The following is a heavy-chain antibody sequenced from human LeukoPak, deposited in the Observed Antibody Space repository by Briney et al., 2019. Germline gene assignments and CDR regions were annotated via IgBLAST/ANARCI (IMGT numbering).Heavy chain of an antibody. Sequence: PSETLSLTCTVSGGSISSSSYYWGWIRQPPGKGLEWIGYIYHSGSTYYNPSLKSRVTISVDRSKNQFSLKLSSVTAADTAVYYCARDPYYYGSGSTWGQGTLVTVSS. CDR2: IYHSGST. D-gene: IGHD3-10*01. V-gene: IGHV4-39*07. J-gene: IGHJ5*02. CDR1: GGSISSSSYY. CDR3: ARDPYYYGSGST.